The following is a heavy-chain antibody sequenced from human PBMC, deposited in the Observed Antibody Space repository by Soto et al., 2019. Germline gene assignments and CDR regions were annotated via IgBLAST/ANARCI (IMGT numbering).Heavy chain of an antibody. Sequence: RSLTCTVSGGSISDSYWSWIRQPAGKGLEWIGRMYISGSTNYNPSLKSRVTMSVDSSKNQFSLKLSSVTAADTSVYYCARAPRGAIYFAMDVWGQGTTVTVS. CDR1: GGSISDSY. CDR2: MYISGST. D-gene: IGHD3-10*01. V-gene: IGHV4-4*07. J-gene: IGHJ6*02. CDR3: ARAPRGAIYFAMDV.